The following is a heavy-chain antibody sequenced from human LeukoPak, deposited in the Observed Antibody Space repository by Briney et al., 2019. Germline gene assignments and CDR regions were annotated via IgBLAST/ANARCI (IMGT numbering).Heavy chain of an antibody. J-gene: IGHJ5*02. CDR2: INHSGST. D-gene: IGHD6-19*01. V-gene: IGHV4-34*01. CDR3: ARRRRRAVAGYNWFDP. Sequence: GSLRLSCAASGFTFSSYWMSWVRQPPGKGLEWIGEINHSGSTNYNPSLKSRATISVDTSKNQFSLKLSSVTAADTAVYYCARRRRRAVAGYNWFDPWGQGTLVTVSS. CDR1: GFTFSSYW.